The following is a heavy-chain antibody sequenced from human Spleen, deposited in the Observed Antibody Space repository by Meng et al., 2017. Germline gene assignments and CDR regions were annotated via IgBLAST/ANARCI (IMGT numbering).Heavy chain of an antibody. CDR2: IKQDGSEK. CDR3: ARGDHRGY. Sequence: VQRVGLGGGLIRPGVSLVLPSEASVFIFSSYWMSWVRQPQGKGLEWVANIKQDGSEKYYVASVKGRFTISRDNAKNSLYLQMNSLRAEETAVYYCARGDHRGYWGQGTLVTVSS. CDR1: VFIFSSYW. J-gene: IGHJ4*02. V-gene: IGHV3-7*01. D-gene: IGHD4-17*01.